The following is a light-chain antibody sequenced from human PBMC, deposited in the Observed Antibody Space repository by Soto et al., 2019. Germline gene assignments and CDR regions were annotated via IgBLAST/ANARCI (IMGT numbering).Light chain of an antibody. V-gene: IGKV3-20*01. J-gene: IGKJ1*01. CDR3: QQYGSSPRT. CDR1: QSVSSSY. CDR2: GAS. Sequence: EIVLTQSPGTLSLSPGERATLSCRASQSVSSSYLAWYQQKPCQAPRPLIYGASNRATGIPDRFSGSGSGTDFTLTISRLEPEDFAVYYCQQYGSSPRTFGQGTKVDI.